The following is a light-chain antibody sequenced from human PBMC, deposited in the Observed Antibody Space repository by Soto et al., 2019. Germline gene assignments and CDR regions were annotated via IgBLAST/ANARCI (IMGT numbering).Light chain of an antibody. V-gene: IGLV2-14*01. J-gene: IGLJ1*01. CDR2: EVS. Sequence: QSVLTQPGSVSGSPGQSITICCTGTSSDVGGYNYVSWYQQHPGKAPKLMIYEVSNRPSGVSNRFSVSKSGNTASLTISGLQAEDEADYYCSSYTSSSTFYVFGTGTKLTVL. CDR1: SSDVGGYNY. CDR3: SSYTSSSTFYV.